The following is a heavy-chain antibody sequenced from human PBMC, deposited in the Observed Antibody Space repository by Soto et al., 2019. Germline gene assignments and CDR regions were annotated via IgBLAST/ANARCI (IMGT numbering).Heavy chain of an antibody. Sequence: GGSLRLSCAASGFTFSSYWMHWVRQAPGKGLVWVSRINSDGSSTSYADSVKGRFTISRDNAKNTLYLQMNSLRAEDTAVYYCARDYAEPSVYYYYYYMDVWGKGTTVTVSS. CDR3: ARDYAEPSVYYYYYYMDV. V-gene: IGHV3-74*01. J-gene: IGHJ6*03. CDR1: GFTFSSYW. CDR2: INSDGSST. D-gene: IGHD4-17*01.